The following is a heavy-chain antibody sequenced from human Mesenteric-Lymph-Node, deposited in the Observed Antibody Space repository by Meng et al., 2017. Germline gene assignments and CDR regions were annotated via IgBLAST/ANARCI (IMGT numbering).Heavy chain of an antibody. D-gene: IGHD2-2*01. J-gene: IGHJ4*02. CDR1: GGSFSGYY. CDR2: INHSGST. Sequence: QVQLQQWGAGLLKPSETLSLTWAVYGGSFSGYYWSWIRQPPGKGLEWIGEINHSGSTNYNPSLKSRVTISVDTSKNQFSLKMSSVTAADTAVYYCARGQPSFVYWGQGTLVTVSS. CDR3: ARGQPSFVY. V-gene: IGHV4-34*01.